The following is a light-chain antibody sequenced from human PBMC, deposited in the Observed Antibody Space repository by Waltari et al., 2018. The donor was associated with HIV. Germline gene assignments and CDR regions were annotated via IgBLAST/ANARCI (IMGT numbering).Light chain of an antibody. CDR3: SSDTSSSVL. J-gene: IGLJ2*01. CDR1: SSDVGGYNY. V-gene: IGLV2-14*01. CDR2: EVS. Sequence: QSALTQPASVSGSPGQSVTISCTGTSSDVGGYNYVSWYQQHPGKAPKRLIYEVSHRPSVVSTRFSCSKSGNTASLTISGLQAEDEDDYYCSSDTSSSVLFGGGTKVSVL.